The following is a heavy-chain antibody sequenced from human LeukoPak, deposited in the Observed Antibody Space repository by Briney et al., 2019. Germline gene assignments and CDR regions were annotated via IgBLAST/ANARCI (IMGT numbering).Heavy chain of an antibody. CDR2: IRSDGSDK. J-gene: IGHJ4*02. D-gene: IGHD6-19*01. CDR1: GFTFSSYG. V-gene: IGHV3-30*02. CDR3: AKSQVTGWYGFDY. Sequence: GGSLRLSCAASGFTFSSYGMNWVRQAPGKGLEWVASIRSDGSDKKYADSVKGQFTISRDNSKSTLNLQMNSLRPEDTAVYYCAKSQVTGWYGFDYWGQGTLVIVSS.